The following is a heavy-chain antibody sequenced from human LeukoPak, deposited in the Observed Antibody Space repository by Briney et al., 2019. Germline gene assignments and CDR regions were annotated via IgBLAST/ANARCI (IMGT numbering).Heavy chain of an antibody. J-gene: IGHJ3*01. V-gene: IGHV4-34*01. CDR2: INHGGST. Sequence: SETLSLTCAVSGGSFSGHYWNWIRQPPGKGLEWIGEINHGGSTNYNPSLKSRVTISVDTSQNQFSLRLSSVTAADTAVYYCARGRYVTTRGGAAAGFLDYWGQGTMVTVSS. CDR1: GGSFSGHY. CDR3: ARGRYVTTRGGAAAGFLDY. D-gene: IGHD6-13*01.